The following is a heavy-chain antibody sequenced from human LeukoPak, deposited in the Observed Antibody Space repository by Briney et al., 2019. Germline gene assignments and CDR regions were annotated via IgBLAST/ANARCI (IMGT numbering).Heavy chain of an antibody. CDR2: IKQDGSEK. CDR1: GFTFSSYW. J-gene: IGHJ5*02. V-gene: IGHV3-7*03. D-gene: IGHD6-13*01. CDR3: ARERWQQLYAGWFDP. Sequence: GGPLRLSCAASGFTFSSYWMSWVRQAPGKGLEWVANIKQDGSEKYYVDSVKGRFTISRDNAKNSLYLQMNSLRAEDTAVYYCARERWQQLYAGWFDPWGQGTLVTVSS.